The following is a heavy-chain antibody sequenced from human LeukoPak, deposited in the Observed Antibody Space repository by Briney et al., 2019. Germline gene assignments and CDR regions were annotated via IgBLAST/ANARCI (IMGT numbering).Heavy chain of an antibody. V-gene: IGHV3-23*01. CDR2: ISGTGGNT. CDR3: SAYFDY. J-gene: IGHJ4*02. Sequence: GGSLRLSCAASGFTFSTYEMSWVRQAPGKGLEWVSGISGTGGNTYYADSVRGRFTISRDTSKNTLYLQMNTMGAEDTSVYYCSAYFDYWGQGTLVTVSS. CDR1: GFTFSTYE.